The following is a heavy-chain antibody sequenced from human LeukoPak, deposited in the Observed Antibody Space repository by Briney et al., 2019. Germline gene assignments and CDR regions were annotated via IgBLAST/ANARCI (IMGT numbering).Heavy chain of an antibody. D-gene: IGHD3-22*01. Sequence: GGSLRLSCAASGFTFADYGMSWVRQAPGKGLEWVSGINWNGGSTGYADSVKGRFTISRDNAKNSLYLQMNSLRAEDTAVYYCARDGRYYDSSGYYDYWGQGTLVTVSS. J-gene: IGHJ4*02. V-gene: IGHV3-20*04. CDR3: ARDGRYYDSSGYYDY. CDR2: INWNGGST. CDR1: GFTFADYG.